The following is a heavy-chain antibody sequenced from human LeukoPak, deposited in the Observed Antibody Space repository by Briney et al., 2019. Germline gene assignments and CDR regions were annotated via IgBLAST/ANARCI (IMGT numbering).Heavy chain of an antibody. Sequence: SWTLSLTCTFSGYSISSGYYRGWVRQPPGKGLEWIGSIYHSGSTYYNPSLKSRLTISVDTPKNQFSLKLNSLTAADTAVDYFPSASVGIAVAGAGLDYWGQGTLVTVSS. J-gene: IGHJ4*02. CDR3: PSASVGIAVAGAGLDY. D-gene: IGHD6-19*01. CDR1: GYSISSGYY. V-gene: IGHV4-38-2*02. CDR2: IYHSGST.